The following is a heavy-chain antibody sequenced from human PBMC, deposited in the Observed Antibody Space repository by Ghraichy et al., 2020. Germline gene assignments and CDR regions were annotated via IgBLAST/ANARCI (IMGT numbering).Heavy chain of an antibody. V-gene: IGHV4-39*07. D-gene: IGHD3-10*01. CDR1: GGSISSSSYY. Sequence: SETLSLTCTVSGGSISSSSYYWGWIRQPPGKGLEWIGSIYYSGSTYYNPSLKSRVTISVDTSKNQFSLKLSSVTAADTAVYYCARDGSIHYGSGSYYKPYYYYYYSGMDVWGQGTTVTVSS. J-gene: IGHJ6*02. CDR2: IYYSGST. CDR3: ARDGSIHYGSGSYYKPYYYYYYSGMDV.